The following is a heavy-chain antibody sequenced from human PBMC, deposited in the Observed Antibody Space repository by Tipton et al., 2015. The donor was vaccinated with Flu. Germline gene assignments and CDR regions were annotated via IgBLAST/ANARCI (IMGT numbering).Heavy chain of an antibody. Sequence: LRLSCTVSGYSISSDYYWGWIRQPPGKGLEWIGNIFHTGNTYYNPSLKSRVSISVDTSKNQFSLKLTSVTAADTAVYYCVRRDYSNYVSEPKNWFDPWGQGTLVTVSS. CDR3: VRRDYSNYVSEPKNWFDP. CDR1: GYSISSDYY. D-gene: IGHD4-11*01. CDR2: IFHTGNT. V-gene: IGHV4-38-2*02. J-gene: IGHJ5*02.